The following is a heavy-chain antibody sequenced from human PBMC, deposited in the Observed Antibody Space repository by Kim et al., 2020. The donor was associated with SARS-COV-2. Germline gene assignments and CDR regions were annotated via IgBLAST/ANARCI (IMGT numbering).Heavy chain of an antibody. CDR3: ARGVGVVVITTEEIYFDF. J-gene: IGHJ4*02. CDR2: IDHSGST. V-gene: IGHV4-30-2*01. CDR1: GASMNSDNYS. D-gene: IGHD3-22*01. Sequence: SETLSLTCAVSGASMNSDNYSWNWIRQPPGKGPEWIGYIDHSGSTYYNPSLKSRVTISVDRSKNQFFLNLRSVTAADTAVYYCARGVGVVVITTEEIYFDFWGRGTLLTVSS.